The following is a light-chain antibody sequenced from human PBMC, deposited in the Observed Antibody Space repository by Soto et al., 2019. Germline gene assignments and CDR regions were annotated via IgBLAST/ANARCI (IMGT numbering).Light chain of an antibody. CDR1: SIDVGRYNH. CDR2: EVS. V-gene: IGLV2-14*01. J-gene: IGLJ1*01. CDR3: NSHTSGDFRV. Sequence: QSVLTQPASVSGSPGQSITISCTGTSIDVGRYNHVSWYQHHPGKAPKLIISEVSNRPSGVSNRFSGSKSGYTASLTISGLQAEDEADYYCNSHTSGDFRVFXTGTKVTVL.